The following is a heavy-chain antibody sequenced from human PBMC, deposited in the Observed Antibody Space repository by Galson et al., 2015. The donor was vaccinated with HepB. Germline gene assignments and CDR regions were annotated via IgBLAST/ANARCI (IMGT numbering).Heavy chain of an antibody. J-gene: IGHJ4*02. CDR2: IYPGDSDT. CDR1: GYSFTNYW. D-gene: IGHD2-21*01. Sequence: QSGAEVKKPGESLKISCKGSGYSFTNYWIGWVRQMPGKGLEWMGIIYPGDSDTRYSPSFQGQVTISADKSINTAYLQWSSLRASNIAIYYCARTYGGAPTEFDSWGQGTLVTVSS. CDR3: ARTYGGAPTEFDS. V-gene: IGHV5-51*03.